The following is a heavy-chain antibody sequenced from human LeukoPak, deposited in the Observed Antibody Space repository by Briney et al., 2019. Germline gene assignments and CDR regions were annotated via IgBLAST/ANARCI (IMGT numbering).Heavy chain of an antibody. J-gene: IGHJ4*02. D-gene: IGHD2-15*01. CDR2: IKQDGSEK. Sequence: GGSLRLSCAASGFTFSSYWMSWVRQAPGKGLEWVANIKQDGSEKYYVDSVKGRFTISRDNAKNSLYLQMNSLRAEDTAVYYCARDPDRSGGSCYGPFDYWGQGTLVTVSS. CDR3: ARDPDRSGGSCYGPFDY. V-gene: IGHV3-7*01. CDR1: GFTFSSYW.